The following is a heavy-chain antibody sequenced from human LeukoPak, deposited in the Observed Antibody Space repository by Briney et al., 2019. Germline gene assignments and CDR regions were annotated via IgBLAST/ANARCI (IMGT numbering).Heavy chain of an antibody. V-gene: IGHV3-74*01. Sequence: PGGSLRLSCIASGFTFSDYWMHWVRQAPGKGPVWVSRIISDGSSVSYVDSVKGRFIMSRDNAKNTLYLQMDSLRAEDTALYYCVRSLRSADFWGQGTLVTVSS. J-gene: IGHJ4*02. CDR2: IISDGSSV. CDR3: VRSLRSADF. CDR1: GFTFSDYW.